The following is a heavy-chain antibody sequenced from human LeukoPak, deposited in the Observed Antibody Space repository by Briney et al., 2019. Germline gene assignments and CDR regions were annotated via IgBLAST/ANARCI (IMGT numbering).Heavy chain of an antibody. Sequence: PSETLSLTFTLYVGSFSGYYWSWIRQRPGKGLEWIGEINHSGSTNYNPSLKSRVTISVDTSKNQFSLKLSSVTAADTAVYYCARAAYYYDSSLKRIYYFDYWGQGTLVTVSS. V-gene: IGHV4-34*01. D-gene: IGHD3-22*01. J-gene: IGHJ4*02. CDR3: ARAAYYYDSSLKRIYYFDY. CDR1: VGSFSGYY. CDR2: INHSGST.